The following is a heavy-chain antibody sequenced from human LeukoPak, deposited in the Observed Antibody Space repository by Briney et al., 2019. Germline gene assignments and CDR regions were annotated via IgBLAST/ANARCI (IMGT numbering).Heavy chain of an antibody. CDR1: GYTFTSYY. CDR3: ARDGIMTTVTSTFDY. V-gene: IGHV1-46*01. Sequence: HGASVKVSCKASGYTFTSYYMHWVRQAPGQGLEWMEIINPSGGSTSYAQKFQGRVTMTRDTSTSTVYMELSSLRSEDTAVYYCARDGIMTTVTSTFDYWGQGTLVTVSS. J-gene: IGHJ4*02. CDR2: INPSGGST. D-gene: IGHD4-17*01.